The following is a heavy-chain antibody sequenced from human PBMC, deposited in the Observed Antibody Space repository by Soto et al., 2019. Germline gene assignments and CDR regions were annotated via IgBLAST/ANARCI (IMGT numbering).Heavy chain of an antibody. CDR3: ARRLYSGSYYRYYYGMDV. CDR2: ICPGYSNI. CDR1: GDIFTDHC. V-gene: IGHV5-51*01. J-gene: IGHJ6*02. Sequence: GESLKISCKGSGDIFTDHCIVWVRQMAGKGLEWVGIICPGYSNIIYSPSFQGQVTISADKSIRTAYLQWSSLKASDTAMYYCARRLYSGSYYRYYYGMDVWGQGTTVTVSS. D-gene: IGHD1-26*01.